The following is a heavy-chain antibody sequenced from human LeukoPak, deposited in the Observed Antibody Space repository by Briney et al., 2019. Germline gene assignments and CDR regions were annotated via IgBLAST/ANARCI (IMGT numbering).Heavy chain of an antibody. V-gene: IGHV3-23*01. J-gene: IGHJ4*02. CDR2: ISGSGGST. D-gene: IGHD1-14*01. CDR3: AKDPAAAGTATYFDY. CDR1: EFTFSTYA. Sequence: GGSLRLSCAASEFTFSTYAMSWVRQAPGKGLEWVSAISGSGGSTYYADSVKGRFTMSRDNSKNTLYLQMNSLRAEDTAVYYCAKDPAAAGTATYFDYWGQGTLVTVSS.